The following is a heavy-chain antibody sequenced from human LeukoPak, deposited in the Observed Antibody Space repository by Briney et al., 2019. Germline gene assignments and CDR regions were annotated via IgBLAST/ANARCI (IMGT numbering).Heavy chain of an antibody. J-gene: IGHJ3*02. D-gene: IGHD3-10*01. Sequence: ASVKVSCKASGYTFTSYYMHWVRQAPGQGLEWMGIINPSGGSTSYAQKFQGRATMTGDTSTSTVYMELSSLRSEDTAVYYCASLTSVLLWFGESDAFDIWGQGTMVTVSS. CDR2: INPSGGST. CDR1: GYTFTSYY. CDR3: ASLTSVLLWFGESDAFDI. V-gene: IGHV1-46*01.